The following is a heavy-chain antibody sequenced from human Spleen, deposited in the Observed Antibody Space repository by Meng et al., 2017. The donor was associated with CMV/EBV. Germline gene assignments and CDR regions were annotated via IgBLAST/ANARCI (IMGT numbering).Heavy chain of an antibody. D-gene: IGHD2-2*01. CDR1: GINLSSYA. V-gene: IGHV3-30*04. Sequence: LSCAASGINLSSYAMYWVRQAPGKGLEWVEIISFDGSNKYYADSVQGRCTISRDNSRNTLYLQMHSLRGEDTAVYYCATLPRSRTSHWGQGTLVTVSS. CDR3: ATLPRSRTSH. CDR2: ISFDGSNK. J-gene: IGHJ4*02.